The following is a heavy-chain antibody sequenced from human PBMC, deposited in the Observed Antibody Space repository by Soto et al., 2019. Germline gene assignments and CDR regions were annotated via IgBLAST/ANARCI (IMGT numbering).Heavy chain of an antibody. Sequence: GRSLRLSCAASGLTFSSYWMHWVRQATGKGLVWVSRINSAGSSTSYADSVKGRFTISRDNAKNTLYLPMNSLRAEDTAVYYCALSHQLTTDYWGEGTLVTVSS. D-gene: IGHD2-2*01. CDR2: INSAGSST. V-gene: IGHV3-74*01. CDR3: ALSHQLTTDY. J-gene: IGHJ4*02. CDR1: GLTFSSYW.